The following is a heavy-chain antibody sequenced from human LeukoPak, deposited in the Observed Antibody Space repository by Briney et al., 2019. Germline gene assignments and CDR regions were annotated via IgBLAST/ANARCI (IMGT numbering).Heavy chain of an antibody. Sequence: SVKVSCKASGGIFSSYAINWVRQAPGQGLEWMGGIIPIFGTADYAQKFQGRVTITADESTETANMHLSSLRSEDTATYYCARDGRSYYDSSGLEAYMDVWGKGTTVTVSS. CDR1: GGIFSSYA. J-gene: IGHJ6*03. CDR3: ARDGRSYYDSSGLEAYMDV. V-gene: IGHV1-69*13. CDR2: IIPIFGTA. D-gene: IGHD3-22*01.